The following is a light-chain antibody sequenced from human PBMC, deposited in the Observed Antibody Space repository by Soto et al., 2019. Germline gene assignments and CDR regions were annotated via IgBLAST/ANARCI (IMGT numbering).Light chain of an antibody. V-gene: IGKV1-6*01. CDR1: QGIRND. CDR2: AAS. Sequence: IQLTQSPSTLSASVGDTVTITCRASQGIRNDLGWYQQKPGKAPKVLIYAASTLQSGVPSRFSSSGFGTDFTLTISSLQPDDFATYYCLQDYSYPLTFGGGTKVDIK. CDR3: LQDYSYPLT. J-gene: IGKJ4*01.